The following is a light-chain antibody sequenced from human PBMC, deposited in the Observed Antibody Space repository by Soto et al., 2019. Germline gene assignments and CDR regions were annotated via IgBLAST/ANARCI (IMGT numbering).Light chain of an antibody. Sequence: DIPMTQSPSTLSASVGDRVTITCRASQSISSWLAWYQQKPGKAPKLLIYKASSLESGVPSRFSGSGSGTEFTLTISSLQPDDFATYYCQQDNSWWTFGQGTKVEI. CDR1: QSISSW. J-gene: IGKJ1*01. CDR3: QQDNSWWT. V-gene: IGKV1-5*03. CDR2: KAS.